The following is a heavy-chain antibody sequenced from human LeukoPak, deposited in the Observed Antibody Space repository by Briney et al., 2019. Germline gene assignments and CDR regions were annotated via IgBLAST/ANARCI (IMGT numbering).Heavy chain of an antibody. Sequence: GGYLRLSCAASGFTFSSYSMNWVRQAPGKGLEWVSSISSRSSYIYYADSVKGRFTISRDNAKNSLFLQMNSLRAEDTAVYYCARGEIAARRYYYYMDVWGKGTTVTVSS. CDR1: GFTFSSYS. CDR3: ARGEIAARRYYYYMDV. CDR2: ISSRSSYI. D-gene: IGHD6-6*01. J-gene: IGHJ6*03. V-gene: IGHV3-21*01.